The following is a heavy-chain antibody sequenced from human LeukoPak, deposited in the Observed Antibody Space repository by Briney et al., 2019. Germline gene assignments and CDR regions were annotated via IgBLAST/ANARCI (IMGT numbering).Heavy chain of an antibody. J-gene: IGHJ4*02. V-gene: IGHV3-30-3*01. CDR3: AREGHSGYDWGPFDY. Sequence: HTGGSLRLSCAASGFTFSSYAMHWVRQAPGKGLEWVAVISYDGSNKYYAGSVKGRFTISGDNSKNTLYLQMNSLRAEDTAVYYCAREGHSGYDWGPFDYWGQGTLVTVSS. CDR1: GFTFSSYA. D-gene: IGHD5-12*01. CDR2: ISYDGSNK.